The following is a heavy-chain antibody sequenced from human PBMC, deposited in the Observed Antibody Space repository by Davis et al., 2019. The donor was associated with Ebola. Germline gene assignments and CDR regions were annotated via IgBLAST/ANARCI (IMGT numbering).Heavy chain of an antibody. CDR1: GGSISSYY. CDR2: IYYSGST. J-gene: IGHJ5*02. Sequence: GSLRLSCTVSGGSISSYYWSWIRQPPGKGLEWIGYIYYSGSTNYNPSLKSRVTISVDTSKNQFSLKLSSVTAADTAVYYCARERSSQKKWFDPWGQGTLVTVSS. CDR3: ARERSSQKKWFDP. V-gene: IGHV4-59*01.